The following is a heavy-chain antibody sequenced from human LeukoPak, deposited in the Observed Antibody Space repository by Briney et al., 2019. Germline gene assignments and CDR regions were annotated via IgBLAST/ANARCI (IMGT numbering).Heavy chain of an antibody. Sequence: SETLSLTCTVSGGSISSSSYYWGWIRQPPGKGLEWIGSIYYSGSTYYSPSLKSRVTMSVDTSKNQFSLKLSSVTAADTAVYYCARRGYDYVWGSYLDLGAFDIWGQGTMVTVSS. D-gene: IGHD3-16*01. V-gene: IGHV4-39*01. CDR3: ARRGYDYVWGSYLDLGAFDI. J-gene: IGHJ3*02. CDR1: GGSISSSSYY. CDR2: IYYSGST.